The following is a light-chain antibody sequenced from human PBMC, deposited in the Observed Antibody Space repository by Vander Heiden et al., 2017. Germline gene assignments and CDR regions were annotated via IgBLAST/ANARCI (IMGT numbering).Light chain of an antibody. V-gene: IGKV3-20*01. CDR1: QSVSSTY. J-gene: IGKJ2*01. CDR3: QRYGDVAYT. CDR2: VAS. Sequence: EIVLTQSPGTLSLSPGERATLSCRASQSVSSTYLAWYQQKPFQAPRLLIYVASSRATAIPDRFSGTRSGTDFTLTISSLEPEHIAVYYCQRYGDVAYTFGQRTMLDIK.